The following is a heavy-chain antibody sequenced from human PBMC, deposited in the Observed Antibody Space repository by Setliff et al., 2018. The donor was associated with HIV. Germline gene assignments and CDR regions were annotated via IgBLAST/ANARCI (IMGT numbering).Heavy chain of an antibody. J-gene: IGHJ3*02. V-gene: IGHV4-39*07. CDR2: IYYSGST. CDR3: AREERGWSNRGAFDI. Sequence: SETLSLTCNVSGVSVSSVGYYWGWIRQPPGKGLEWIGSIYYSGSTFYNSSLKSRVTISLDTSKNQFSLRLNSVTAADAAIYYCAREERGWSNRGAFDIWGQGTMVTVSS. CDR1: GVSVSSVGYY. D-gene: IGHD6-19*01.